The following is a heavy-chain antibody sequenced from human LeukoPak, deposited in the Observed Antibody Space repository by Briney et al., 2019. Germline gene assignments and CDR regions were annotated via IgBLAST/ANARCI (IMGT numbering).Heavy chain of an antibody. J-gene: IGHJ4*02. CDR3: ARGAHADYSTPDY. CDR1: GFTVSSTY. D-gene: IGHD4-17*01. Sequence: PGGSLRLSCAASGFTVSSTYMSWVRQAPGKGLAWVSVLYTGGSTFHADSVRARFTISRDNSKNTVYLQMNSLRAEDTGVYYCARGAHADYSTPDYWGQGTLVTVSS. CDR2: LYTGGST. V-gene: IGHV3-66*01.